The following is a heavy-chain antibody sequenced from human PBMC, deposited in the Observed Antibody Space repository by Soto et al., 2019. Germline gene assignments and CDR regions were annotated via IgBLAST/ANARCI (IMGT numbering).Heavy chain of an antibody. CDR1: GFSLSSYE. J-gene: IGHJ4*02. CDR2: ISTSADTI. Sequence: GGYLRLSCAASGFSLSSYEMIWVRQAPGKGLEWVAYISTSADTIFYADSVKGRFTISRDNAKNSLYLQMHSLRAEDTALYYCVREMNVIWGPSDHWGQGTLVTVSS. CDR3: VREMNVIWGPSDH. V-gene: IGHV3-48*03. D-gene: IGHD3-16*01.